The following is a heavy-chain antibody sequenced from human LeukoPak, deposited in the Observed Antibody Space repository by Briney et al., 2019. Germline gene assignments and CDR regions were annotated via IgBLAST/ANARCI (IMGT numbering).Heavy chain of an antibody. CDR3: ARLDILTGNYYYFNF. CDR2: XXGDGSTT. J-gene: IGHJ4*02. D-gene: IGHD3-9*01. CDR1: GFTFSSYW. V-gene: IGHV3-74*01. Sequence: PGGSLRLSCAASGFTFSSYWMHXXXQAPGXXXXXXXXXXGDGSTTSYADSVXXRXTIXRDNAKNTLYLQMNSLRAEDTAVYYCARLDILTGNYYYFNFWGQGTLVTVSS.